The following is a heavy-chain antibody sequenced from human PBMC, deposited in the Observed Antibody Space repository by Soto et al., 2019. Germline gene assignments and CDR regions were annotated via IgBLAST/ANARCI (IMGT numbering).Heavy chain of an antibody. J-gene: IGHJ4*02. Sequence: QLQLQESGPGLVKPSETLSLTCTVSGGSISSSSYYWGWIRQPPGKGLEWIGSIYYSGSTYYNPSLKSRVTISVDTSKNQFSLKLSSVTAADTAVYYCASPCRHDYGDYVLDYWGQGTLVTVSS. D-gene: IGHD4-17*01. CDR1: GGSISSSSYY. CDR2: IYYSGST. V-gene: IGHV4-39*01. CDR3: ASPCRHDYGDYVLDY.